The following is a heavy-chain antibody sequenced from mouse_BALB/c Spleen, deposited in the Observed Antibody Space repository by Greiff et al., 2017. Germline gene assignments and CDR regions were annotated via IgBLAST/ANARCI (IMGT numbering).Heavy chain of an antibody. CDR1: GYSITSDYA. V-gene: IGHV3-2*02. CDR3: ARGYYGPYAMDY. Sequence: EVQLQQSGPGLVKPSQSLSLTCTVTGYSITSDYAWNWIRQFPGNKLEWMGYISYSGSTSYNPSLKSRISITRDTSKNQFFLQLNSVTTEDTATYYCARGYYGPYAMDYWGQGTSVTVSS. D-gene: IGHD1-2*01. CDR2: ISYSGST. J-gene: IGHJ4*01.